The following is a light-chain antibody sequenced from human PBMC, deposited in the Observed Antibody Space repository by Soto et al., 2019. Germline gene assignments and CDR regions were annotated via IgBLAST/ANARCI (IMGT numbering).Light chain of an antibody. CDR2: GAS. CDR3: QQYGSSPVT. Sequence: EIVLTQSPGTLSLSPGERATLSCRASQSVSNNFLAWYQQKPGQAPRLLIHGASTRASGIPDSFSGSGSGTDFIRTISRLEPEDFAVYYCQQYGSSPVTFGQGTRLDIK. J-gene: IGKJ5*01. V-gene: IGKV3-20*01. CDR1: QSVSNNF.